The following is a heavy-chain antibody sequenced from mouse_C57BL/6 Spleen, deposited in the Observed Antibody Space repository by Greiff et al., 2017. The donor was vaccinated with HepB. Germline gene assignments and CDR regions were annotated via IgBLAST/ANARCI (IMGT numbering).Heavy chain of an antibody. CDR2: IYPGSGST. CDR3: AREGAYGSSPYYFDY. D-gene: IGHD1-1*01. CDR1: GYTFTSYW. V-gene: IGHV1-55*01. J-gene: IGHJ2*01. Sequence: QVQLQQPGAELVKPGASVKMSCKASGYTFTSYWITWVKQRPGQGLEWIGDIYPGSGSTNYNEKFKSKATLTVDTSSSTAYMQLSSLTSEDSAVYYCAREGAYGSSPYYFDYWGQGTTLTVSS.